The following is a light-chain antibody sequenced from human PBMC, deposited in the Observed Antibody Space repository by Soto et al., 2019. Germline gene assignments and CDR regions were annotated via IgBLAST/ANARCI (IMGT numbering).Light chain of an antibody. CDR1: SSSFGAGYE. Sequence: QSVLTQPPSVSGAPGQRVTISCTGCSSSFGAGYEVHWYKQLPGAAPTLVIFNNLTRPSGVAERFSGSKSGTSASLVISGLQAEDEADYYCQSFDSSLRVYVFGSGTKLTVL. CDR3: QSFDSSLRVYV. J-gene: IGLJ1*01. V-gene: IGLV1-40*01. CDR2: NNL.